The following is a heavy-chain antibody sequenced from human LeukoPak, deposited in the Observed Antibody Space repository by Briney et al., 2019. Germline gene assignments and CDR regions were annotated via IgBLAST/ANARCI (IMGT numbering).Heavy chain of an antibody. CDR2: ITGGGDTT. J-gene: IGHJ4*02. Sequence: GGSLRLSCAAAGFTFNSYAMTWVRQAPGKGLEWVSSITGGGDTTYYADSVRGRFTISRDNSKNTLSLQINSLRPEDTAVYYCAKERSEVVVAATNYWGQGTLVTVSS. CDR3: AKERSEVVVAATNY. V-gene: IGHV3-23*01. D-gene: IGHD2-15*01. CDR1: GFTFNSYA.